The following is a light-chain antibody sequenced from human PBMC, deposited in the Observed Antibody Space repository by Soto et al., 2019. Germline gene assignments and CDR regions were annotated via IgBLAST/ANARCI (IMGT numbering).Light chain of an antibody. CDR1: SSNIGNNY. CDR2: ENN. J-gene: IGLJ2*01. CDR3: GTWDSSLNVNVI. V-gene: IGLV1-51*02. Sequence: QSVLTQPPSVSAAPGQKVTISCSGSSSNIGNNYVSWYQQIPGAAPKLLIYENNKRPSGIPDRFSGSKSGTSATLSITGLQTGDEADYYCGTWDSSLNVNVIFGAGTQLTVL.